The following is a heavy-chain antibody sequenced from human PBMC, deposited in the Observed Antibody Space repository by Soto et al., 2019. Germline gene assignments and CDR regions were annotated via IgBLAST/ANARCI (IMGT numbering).Heavy chain of an antibody. J-gene: IGHJ6*02. Sequence: ASVKVSCKASGYTFTGYYMHWVRQAPGQGLEWMGWINPNSGGTNYAQKFQGRVTMTRDTSISTAYMELSRLRYDDTAVYYCASTLAYCGGDCYSYYYYYDMDVWGQGTTVTVSS. CDR3: ASTLAYCGGDCYSYYYYYDMDV. V-gene: IGHV1-2*02. CDR2: INPNSGGT. CDR1: GYTFTGYY. D-gene: IGHD2-21*02.